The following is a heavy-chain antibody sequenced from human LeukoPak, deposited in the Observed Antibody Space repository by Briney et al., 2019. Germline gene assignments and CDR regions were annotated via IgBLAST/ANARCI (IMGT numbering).Heavy chain of an antibody. J-gene: IGHJ4*02. D-gene: IGHD2-15*01. V-gene: IGHV3-21*01. CDR2: ISRTGSYI. CDR3: ARVLETDCRGGSCYSGLDY. CDR1: GFTFSSYN. Sequence: GGSLRLSCAASGFTFSSYNMNRVRQAPGRGLEWVSSISRTGSYIYYADSVKGRFTISRDNAQNSLYLQMNSLRVEDTAVYYCARVLETDCRGGSCYSGLDYWGQGTLVTVSS.